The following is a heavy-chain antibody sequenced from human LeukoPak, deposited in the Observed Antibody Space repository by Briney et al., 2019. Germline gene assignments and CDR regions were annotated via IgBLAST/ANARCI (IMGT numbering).Heavy chain of an antibody. CDR2: IFYSGST. J-gene: IGHJ5*02. Sequence: SETLSLTCTVSGGSISSYYWSWIRQPPGKGLEWIGYIFYSGSTNYNPSLKSRVTITIDTSKNQFSLKMSSVTAADTAVYYCARGQNAWLDPWGQGTLVTVSS. CDR1: GGSISSYY. CDR3: ARGQNAWLDP. V-gene: IGHV4-59*01.